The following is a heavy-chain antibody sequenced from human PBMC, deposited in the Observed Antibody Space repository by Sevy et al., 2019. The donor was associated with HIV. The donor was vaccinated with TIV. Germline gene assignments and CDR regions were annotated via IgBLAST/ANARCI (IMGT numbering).Heavy chain of an antibody. D-gene: IGHD1-26*01. CDR3: ARDHSRSYYDSWFDP. V-gene: IGHV4-61*01. CDR1: CGSVSSDNYY. J-gene: IGHJ5*02. CDR2: IYYSGST. Sequence: SETLSLTCTVSCGSVSSDNYYWSWIRQPPGKGLEWIGNIYYSGSTNYNPSLKSRVTISVDTSKNQFSLKLSSVTAADTAVYYCARDHSRSYYDSWFDPWGQGTLVTVSS.